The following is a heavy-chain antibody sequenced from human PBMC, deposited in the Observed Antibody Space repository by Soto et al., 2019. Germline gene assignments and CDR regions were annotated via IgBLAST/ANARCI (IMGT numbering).Heavy chain of an antibody. CDR3: ARDERYCTGGSCYSAFYFHF. CDR1: GFTFTTYG. D-gene: IGHD2-15*01. Sequence: LVQSGAEVKKPGASVKVSCKASGFTFTTYGISWMRQAPGQGPEWRGWLSLQNGDTKFAQKFQGRVTMTTDSSTNTAQMELRNLRSDDTAVYYCARDERYCTGGSCYSAFYFHFWGQGTLVTVSS. V-gene: IGHV1-18*04. J-gene: IGHJ4*02. CDR2: LSLQNGDT.